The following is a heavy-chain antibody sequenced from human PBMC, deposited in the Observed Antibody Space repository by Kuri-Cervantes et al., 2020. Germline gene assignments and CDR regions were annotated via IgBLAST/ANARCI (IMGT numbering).Heavy chain of an antibody. CDR3: ARDIAVAGTEYFQH. CDR1: GFSLSNARMG. Sequence: SGPTLVKPTETLTLTCTISGFSLSNARMGVSWIRQPPGKALEWLARIDWDDDKFYSTSLKTRLAISKDTSKNQVVLTMTNMDPVDTATYYCARDIAVAGTEYFQHWGQGTLVTVSS. V-gene: IGHV2-70*04. CDR2: IDWDDDK. J-gene: IGHJ1*01. D-gene: IGHD6-19*01.